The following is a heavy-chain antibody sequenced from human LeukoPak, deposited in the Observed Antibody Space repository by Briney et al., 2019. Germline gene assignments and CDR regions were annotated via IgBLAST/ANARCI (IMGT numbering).Heavy chain of an antibody. CDR3: ARDTYSSRWPDYFDY. J-gene: IGHJ4*02. CDR1: GFIFSDYT. CDR2: ITSASSYI. Sequence: GGSLRLSCAGSGFIFSDYTMNWVRQAPGKGLEWVSSITSASSYIHYAASVKGRFTISRDNAKNSLYLQMNSLRADDTAMYYCARDTYSSRWPDYFDYWGQGALVTVSS. V-gene: IGHV3-21*01. D-gene: IGHD6-19*01.